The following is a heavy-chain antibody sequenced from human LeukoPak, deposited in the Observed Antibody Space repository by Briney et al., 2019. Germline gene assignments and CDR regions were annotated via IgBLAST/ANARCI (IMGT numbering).Heavy chain of an antibody. J-gene: IGHJ4*02. CDR1: GFTFSDYT. V-gene: IGHV3-21*01. D-gene: IGHD2-15*01. Sequence: GGSLRLSCAASGFTFSDYTLNWVRQAPGKGLEWVSSISSSSSYTYYADSVKGRFTVSRDNAKNSLYLQMNSLRAEDTAVYYCARDERGYCSGGSCGNSQIDYWGQGTLVTVSS. CDR2: ISSSSSYT. CDR3: ARDERGYCSGGSCGNSQIDY.